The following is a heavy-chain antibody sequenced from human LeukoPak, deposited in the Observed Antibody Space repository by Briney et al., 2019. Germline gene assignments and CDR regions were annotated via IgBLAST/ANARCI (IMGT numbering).Heavy chain of an antibody. V-gene: IGHV4-30-2*01. D-gene: IGHD3-10*01. CDR3: ARALWFGGPLYFDY. CDR2: IYHSGST. Sequence: SETLSLTCNVSGGSISSGGYSWSWIRQPPGKGLEWIGYIYHSGSTYYNPSLKSRVTISVDRSKNQFSLKLSSVTAADTAVYYCARALWFGGPLYFDYWGQGTLVTVSS. J-gene: IGHJ4*02. CDR1: GGSISSGGYS.